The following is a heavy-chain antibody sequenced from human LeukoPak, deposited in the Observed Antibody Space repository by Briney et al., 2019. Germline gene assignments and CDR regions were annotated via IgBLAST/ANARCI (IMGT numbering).Heavy chain of an antibody. V-gene: IGHV3-21*01. CDR3: ARGYSSGWSKNPEYFQH. J-gene: IGHJ1*01. CDR2: ISSSSSYI. D-gene: IGHD6-19*01. Sequence: PGGSLRLSCAASGFTFSSYSMNWVRQAPGKGLEWVSSISSSSSYIYYADSVKGRFTISRDNAKNSLYLQMNSLRAEDTAVYYCARGYSSGWSKNPEYFQHWGQGTLVTVSS. CDR1: GFTFSSYS.